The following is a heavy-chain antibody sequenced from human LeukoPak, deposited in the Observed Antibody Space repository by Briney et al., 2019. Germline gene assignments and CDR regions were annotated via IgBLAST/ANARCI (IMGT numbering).Heavy chain of an antibody. CDR2: INTGNGDT. Sequence: RASVKVSCKTSGYTFTNYGMHWVRQAPRQSPEWMGWINTGNGDTKSSQRFQDRVTLTRDTSARTAYMELNSLNSEDTAVYYYARVPLSDASGHYYPHWGQGTLVTVSS. CDR3: ARVPLSDASGHYYPH. J-gene: IGHJ1*01. CDR1: GYTFTNYG. V-gene: IGHV1-3*04. D-gene: IGHD1-26*01.